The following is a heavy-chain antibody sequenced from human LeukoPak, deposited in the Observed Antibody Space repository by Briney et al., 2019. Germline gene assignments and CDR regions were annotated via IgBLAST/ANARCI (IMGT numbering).Heavy chain of an antibody. Sequence: GGSLRLSCAASGFTFSGSAMHWVRQASGKGLEWVGRIRSKANSYATAYAASVKGRFTISRDDSKNTLYLQMNSLRAEDTAVYYCRVGATESYFDYWGQGTLVTVSS. J-gene: IGHJ4*02. V-gene: IGHV3-73*01. D-gene: IGHD1-26*01. CDR3: RVGATESYFDY. CDR2: IRSKANSYAT. CDR1: GFTFSGSA.